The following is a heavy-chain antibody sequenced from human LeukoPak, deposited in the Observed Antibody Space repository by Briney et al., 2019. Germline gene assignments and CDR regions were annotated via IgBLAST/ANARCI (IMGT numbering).Heavy chain of an antibody. CDR2: VSAYNGVT. CDR1: GYTFINYH. J-gene: IGHJ4*02. D-gene: IGHD2-2*01. V-gene: IGHV1-18*01. Sequence: GASVKVSCKSSGYTFINYHIIWVRQAPGRGLEWMGRVSAYNGVTKYAENLQGRVTMTTDTSATTAYMELRSLRSDDTAIYYCARGLGYCDPTNCYGELPGDYWSQGTLVTVSS. CDR3: ARGLGYCDPTNCYGELPGDY.